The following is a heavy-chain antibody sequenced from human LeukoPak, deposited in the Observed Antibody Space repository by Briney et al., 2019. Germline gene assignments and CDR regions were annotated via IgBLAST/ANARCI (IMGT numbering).Heavy chain of an antibody. J-gene: IGHJ3*02. CDR3: ARINSGRHLGDAFDI. Sequence: GGSLRLSCAAFSGYWMTWVRQAPGKGLEWVANIKQDGSEKYYVDSVKGRFTISRDNAKNSLFLQMNSLRAEVTAVYYCARINSGRHLGDAFDIWGQGTTVTVSS. V-gene: IGHV3-7*01. CDR1: SGYW. D-gene: IGHD1-26*01. CDR2: IKQDGSEK.